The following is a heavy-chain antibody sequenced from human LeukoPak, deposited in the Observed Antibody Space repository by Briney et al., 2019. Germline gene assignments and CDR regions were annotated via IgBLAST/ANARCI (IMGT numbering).Heavy chain of an antibody. V-gene: IGHV3-23*01. CDR2: TGGSGGST. CDR3: AKGPRKTLIRGDWYFDL. D-gene: IGHD3-10*01. CDR1: GFSFSSYA. Sequence: GGSLRLSCAASGFSFSSYAMSWVRQTPGKGLGWVSSTGGSGGSTHYTDSVKGRFTISRDNSKSTLYLQMNSLRAEDTAVYYCAKGPRKTLIRGDWYFDLWGRGTLVTVSS. J-gene: IGHJ2*01.